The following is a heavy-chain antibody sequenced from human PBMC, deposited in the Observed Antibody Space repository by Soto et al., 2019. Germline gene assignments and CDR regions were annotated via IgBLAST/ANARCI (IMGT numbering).Heavy chain of an antibody. D-gene: IGHD2-2*03. J-gene: IGHJ6*02. V-gene: IGHV1-69*13. Sequence: SVKISCKASGGTFSSYAISWVRQAPGQGLEWMGGIIPIFGTANYAQKFQGRVTITADESTSTAYMELSSLRSEDKAVYYCARDGYCSSTSCYTYYYYYGMGVWGQGTTFTVSS. CDR3: ARDGYCSSTSCYTYYYYYGMGV. CDR2: IIPIFGTA. CDR1: GGTFSSYA.